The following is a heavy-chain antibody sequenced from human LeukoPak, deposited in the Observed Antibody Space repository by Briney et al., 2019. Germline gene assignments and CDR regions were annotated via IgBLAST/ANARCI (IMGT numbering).Heavy chain of an antibody. J-gene: IGHJ4*02. Sequence: GASVKVSCKASGGTFSSYAISWVRQAPGQGLEWMGGIIPIFGTANYAQKFQGRVTITADKSTSTAYMELSSLRSDDTAVYYCASTVYDSSGYYFDYWGQGTLVTVSS. CDR3: ASTVYDSSGYYFDY. CDR1: GGTFSSYA. V-gene: IGHV1-69*06. D-gene: IGHD3-22*01. CDR2: IIPIFGTA.